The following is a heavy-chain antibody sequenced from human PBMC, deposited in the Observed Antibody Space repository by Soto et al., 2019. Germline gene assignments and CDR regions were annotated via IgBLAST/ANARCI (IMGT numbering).Heavy chain of an antibody. D-gene: IGHD3-3*01. CDR3: VNILMQHDFEGG. CDR2: ISSDGTKT. CDR1: GFTFTVYA. Sequence: EVQMVASGGDLVQPGSSLRLSCLASGFTFTVYAFHWVRQAPGKGLEFVAAISSDGTKTYYADSVKGRFTISRDTSKIALLLHRNTLRAEDTSLCYWVNILMQHDFEGGWGQGTLVTVSS. J-gene: IGHJ4*02. V-gene: IGHV3-64D*08.